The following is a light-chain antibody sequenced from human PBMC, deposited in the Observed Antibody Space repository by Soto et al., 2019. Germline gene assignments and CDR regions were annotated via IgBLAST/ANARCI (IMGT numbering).Light chain of an antibody. J-gene: IGKJ1*01. Sequence: EIVMTQSPATLYVSPGERATLSCRASQSVSSNLARYQQKPGQAPRLLIYGASTRATGIPARFSGSGSGTEFTLTISSLQSEDFAVYYCQQYNNWLWTFGQGTKVEIK. V-gene: IGKV3-15*01. CDR1: QSVSSN. CDR3: QQYNNWLWT. CDR2: GAS.